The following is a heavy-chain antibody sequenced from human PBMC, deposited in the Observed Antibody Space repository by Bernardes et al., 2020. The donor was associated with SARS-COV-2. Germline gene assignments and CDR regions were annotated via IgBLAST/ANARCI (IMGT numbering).Heavy chain of an antibody. V-gene: IGHV4-39*01. CDR1: GGSISSSNFY. Sequence: SETLSLTCTVSGGSISSSNFYWGWIRQPPGKGLEWIGNIYYTGSTYYNPSLKSRVTISVDMSKNQFSLRLSSVTAADTAVYFCARPDLREDDAFDIWGQGTMVTVSS. D-gene: IGHD3-3*01. CDR3: ARPDLREDDAFDI. J-gene: IGHJ3*02. CDR2: IYYTGST.